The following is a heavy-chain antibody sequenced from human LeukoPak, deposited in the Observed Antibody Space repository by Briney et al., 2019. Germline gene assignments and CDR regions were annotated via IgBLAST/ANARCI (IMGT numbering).Heavy chain of an antibody. V-gene: IGHV4-4*07. J-gene: IGHJ2*01. CDR1: GASISSYY. D-gene: IGHD4-17*01. CDR2: IHTSGNT. Sequence: PSETLSLTCTVSGASISSYYWSWIRQPAGQGLEWIGRIHTSGNTNYNPSLKSRVTMSVDTSKNQFSLKLNSVTAADTAVYYCARSLHYADYNNWNFDLWGRGTLVTVSS. CDR3: ARSLHYADYNNWNFDL.